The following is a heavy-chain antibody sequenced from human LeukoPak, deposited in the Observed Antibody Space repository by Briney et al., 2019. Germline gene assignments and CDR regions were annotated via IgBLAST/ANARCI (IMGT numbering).Heavy chain of an antibody. D-gene: IGHD3-3*01. CDR1: GGSFSGYY. CDR2: INHSGST. CDR3: ARAFSINRYDFWSGYYPTGYVDL. Sequence: SETLSLTCAVYGGSFSGYYWSWIRQPPGKGLEWIGEINHSGSTNYNPSLKSRVTISVDTSKNQFSLRLSSVTAADTAVYYCARAFSINRYDFWSGYYPTGYVDLWGRGTLVTVSS. J-gene: IGHJ2*01. V-gene: IGHV4-34*01.